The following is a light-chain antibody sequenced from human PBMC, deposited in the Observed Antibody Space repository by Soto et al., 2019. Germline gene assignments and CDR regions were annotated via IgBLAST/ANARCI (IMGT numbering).Light chain of an antibody. J-gene: IGLJ3*02. CDR1: SSDVGGYNY. Sequence: QSALTQPPSASGSPGQSVTISCTGTSSDVGGYNYISWYQQHPGKAPKLMIYDISKRPSGVPDRFSGSKSGNTASLTVSGLQAEDEADYYCSSYAGSNRLVFGGGTKLTV. CDR2: DIS. CDR3: SSYAGSNRLV. V-gene: IGLV2-8*01.